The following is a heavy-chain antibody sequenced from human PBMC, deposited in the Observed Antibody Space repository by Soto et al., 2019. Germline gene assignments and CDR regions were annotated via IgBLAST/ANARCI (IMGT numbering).Heavy chain of an antibody. CDR2: VTNNGGRT. J-gene: IGHJ3*02. CDR3: ALCSGTTCNSDAFDI. Sequence: GGSLRLSCATSGFTFSGYAMSWVRQAPGKGLEWVSDVTNNGGRTYYADSVKGRFTISRDNSKNTLYLQMSSLTAEDTAVYYCALCSGTTCNSDAFDIWGQGTMVTVSS. V-gene: IGHV3-23*01. CDR1: GFTFSGYA. D-gene: IGHD2-15*01.